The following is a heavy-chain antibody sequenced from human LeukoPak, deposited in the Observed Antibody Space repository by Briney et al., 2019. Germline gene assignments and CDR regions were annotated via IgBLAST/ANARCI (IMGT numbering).Heavy chain of an antibody. Sequence: GGSLRLSCAASGFTFDDHGMTWVRQVPGKGLEWVSNNWNGATKNYSDSVKGRFTISRDNAKNSLYLQMNSLRAEDTAFYYCARLKINHGWKGGMDYWGQGTLVTVSS. CDR2: NNWNGATK. D-gene: IGHD1-1*01. CDR3: ARLKINHGWKGGMDY. CDR1: GFTFDDHG. J-gene: IGHJ4*02. V-gene: IGHV3-20*04.